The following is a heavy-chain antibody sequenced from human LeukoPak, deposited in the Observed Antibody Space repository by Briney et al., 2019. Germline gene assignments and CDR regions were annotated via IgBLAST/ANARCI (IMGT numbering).Heavy chain of an antibody. Sequence: GGSLSLSCAASGFTFSSYAMTWVRQAPQKGVEWVSSITWSGDSTYYAGSVKSRFTISRDNSKNPLYLKMNSLTADDTAVYYCSKNVHDYRGYHDYWGQGTPVTVSS. CDR1: GFTFSSYA. CDR3: SKNVHDYRGYHDY. D-gene: IGHD3-22*01. V-gene: IGHV3-23*01. J-gene: IGHJ4*02. CDR2: ITWSGDST.